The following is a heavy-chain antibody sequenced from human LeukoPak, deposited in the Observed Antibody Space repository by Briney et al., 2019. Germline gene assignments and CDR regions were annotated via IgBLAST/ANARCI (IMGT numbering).Heavy chain of an antibody. J-gene: IGHJ3*02. CDR1: GFTFSSYA. D-gene: IGHD3-3*01. CDR2: ITNSGGST. CDR3: AKDQDLEWFGDAFDI. V-gene: IGHV3-23*01. Sequence: GGSLRLSCAASGFTFSSYAMSWVRQAPGKGLEWVSAITNSGGSTYYADSVKGRSTISRDNSKNTLYLQMSSLRAEDTAVYYCAKDQDLEWFGDAFDIWGQGTMVTVSS.